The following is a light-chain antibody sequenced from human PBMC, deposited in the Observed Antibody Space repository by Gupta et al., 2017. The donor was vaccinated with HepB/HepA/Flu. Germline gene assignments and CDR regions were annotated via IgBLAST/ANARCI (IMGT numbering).Light chain of an antibody. CDR3: QQRSNWPPT. CDR2: DVS. J-gene: IGKJ5*01. Sequence: EIVLTQSPATLSLSPGERATLSCRASQSVSSNLAWYQHKPGQAPRLLIYDVSNRATGIPAKFSGSGSGTDFTLTISSLEPEDFAVYYCQQRSNWPPTCGQGTRLEIK. V-gene: IGKV3-11*01. CDR1: QSVSSN.